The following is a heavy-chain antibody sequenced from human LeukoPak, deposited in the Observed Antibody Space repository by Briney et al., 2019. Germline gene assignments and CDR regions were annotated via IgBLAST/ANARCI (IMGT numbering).Heavy chain of an antibody. CDR3: ARANFLYCSSTTCLFDY. CDR2: INPNDGDT. CDR1: GYTFTAY. V-gene: IGHV1-2*02. J-gene: IGHJ4*02. Sequence: ASVKLSCKASGYTFTAYMHWVRQAPGQGFEWMGWINPNDGDTNYAQKFQGRVTMTRDTSISTAHMEVSRLRSGDTAVYYCARANFLYCSSTTCLFDYWGQGTLVTVSS. D-gene: IGHD2-2*01.